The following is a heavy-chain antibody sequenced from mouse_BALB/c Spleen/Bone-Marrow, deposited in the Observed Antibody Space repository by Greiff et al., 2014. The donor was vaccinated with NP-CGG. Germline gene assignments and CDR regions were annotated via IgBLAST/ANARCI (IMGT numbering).Heavy chain of an antibody. J-gene: IGHJ4*01. V-gene: IGHV2-2*02. CDR3: ARIYDYGHYYAKDY. CDR2: IWSGGNT. Sequence: VMLVESGPGLVQPSQSLSITCTASGFSLTNYAVHWVRQSPGKGLEWLGVIWSGGNTDYNAAFISRLSISKDNSKSQVFFKMNSLQPNDTAIYYCARIYDYGHYYAKDYWGQGTSVTVSS. CDR1: GFSLTNYA. D-gene: IGHD2-4*01.